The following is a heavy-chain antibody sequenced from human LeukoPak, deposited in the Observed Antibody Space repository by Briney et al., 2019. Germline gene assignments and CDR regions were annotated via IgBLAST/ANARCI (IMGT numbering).Heavy chain of an antibody. CDR1: VFTFSTYA. CDR2: ISYDGSNK. Sequence: GGSLRLSCVLSVFTFSTYAMHWVRQAPGKGLEWVAVISYDGSNKYNADSVKGRFTISRDNSKKTLYLQMNSLRAEDTAVYYCARARSGWYLGQFDYWGQGTLVTVSS. V-gene: IGHV3-30*04. J-gene: IGHJ4*02. D-gene: IGHD6-19*01. CDR3: ARARSGWYLGQFDY.